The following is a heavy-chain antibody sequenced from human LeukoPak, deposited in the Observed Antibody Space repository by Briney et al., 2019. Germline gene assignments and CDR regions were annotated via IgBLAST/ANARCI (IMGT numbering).Heavy chain of an antibody. Sequence: GGSLRLSCVASGFIFTDYWMYWVRQAPGKGLAWVANIKEDGSEKYYVDSVKGRFTISRDNAKNSLYLQMNSLRAEDTAVYYCARSGGSSWLPYYYYDMDVWGQGTTVTVSS. CDR3: ARSGGSSWLPYYYYDMDV. V-gene: IGHV3-7*01. CDR2: IKEDGSEK. D-gene: IGHD6-13*01. CDR1: GFIFTDYW. J-gene: IGHJ6*02.